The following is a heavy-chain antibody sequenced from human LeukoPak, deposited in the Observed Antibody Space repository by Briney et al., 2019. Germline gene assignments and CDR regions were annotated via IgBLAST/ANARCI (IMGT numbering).Heavy chain of an antibody. Sequence: ASEKVSCKASGYTFTGYYMHWVRQAPGQGLEWMGWINPNSGGTNYAQKFQGRVTITADKSTSTAYMELSSLRSEDTAVYYCARDRGRSMIPEGGYWGQGTLVTASS. CDR2: INPNSGGT. V-gene: IGHV1-2*02. J-gene: IGHJ4*02. CDR3: ARDRGRSMIPEGGY. CDR1: GYTFTGYY. D-gene: IGHD3-22*01.